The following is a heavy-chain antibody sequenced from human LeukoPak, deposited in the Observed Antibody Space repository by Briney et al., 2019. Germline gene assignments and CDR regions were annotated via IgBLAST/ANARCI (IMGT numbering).Heavy chain of an antibody. CDR2: LDPEDGET. CDR3: ATAEGIYCSSTSCFDAFDI. V-gene: IGHV1-24*01. J-gene: IGHJ3*02. Sequence: ASVKVSCNVSGYTLTELSMHWVRQAPGKGLEWMGGLDPEDGETIYAQKFQGRVTMTEDTSTDRAYMELSSLRSEDTAVYYRATAEGIYCSSTSCFDAFDIWGQGTMVTVSS. D-gene: IGHD2-2*01. CDR1: GYTLTELS.